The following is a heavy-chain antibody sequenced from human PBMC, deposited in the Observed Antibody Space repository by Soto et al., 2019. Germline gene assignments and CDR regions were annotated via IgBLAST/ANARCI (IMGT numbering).Heavy chain of an antibody. V-gene: IGHV4-59*01. D-gene: IGHD2-15*01. CDR3: ARDWYCSGGSCYEGADAFDI. CDR1: GGSISSYY. CDR2: IYYSGST. J-gene: IGHJ3*02. Sequence: SETLSLTCTVSGGSISSYYWSWIRQPPGKGLEWIGYIYYSGSTNYNPSLKSRVTISVDTSKNQFSLKLSSVTAADTAVYYCARDWYCSGGSCYEGADAFDIWGQGTMVTVSS.